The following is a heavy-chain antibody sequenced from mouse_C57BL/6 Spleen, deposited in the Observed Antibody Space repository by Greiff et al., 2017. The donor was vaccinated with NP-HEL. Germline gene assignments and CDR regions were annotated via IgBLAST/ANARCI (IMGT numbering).Heavy chain of an antibody. CDR1: GFTFSSYA. J-gene: IGHJ2*01. CDR3: SRDQWGQYYFDY. V-gene: IGHV5-4*01. Sequence: EVQLVESGGGLVKPGGSLKLSCAASGFTFSSYAMSWVRQTPEKRLEWVATISDGGSYTYYPDNVKGRFTLSRDNAKNNLYLQMSHLKSEDTAMYYCSRDQWGQYYFDYWGQGTTLTVSS. CDR2: ISDGGSYT. D-gene: IGHD1-3*01.